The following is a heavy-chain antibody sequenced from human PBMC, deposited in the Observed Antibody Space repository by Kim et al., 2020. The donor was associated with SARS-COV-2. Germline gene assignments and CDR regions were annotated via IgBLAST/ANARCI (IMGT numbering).Heavy chain of an antibody. Sequence: PVKGRFTISRDDSKNTLYLQMNSLKTEDTAVYYCNTDPVKPSWLLWYFDLWGRGTLVTVSS. V-gene: IGHV3-15*01. J-gene: IGHJ2*01. CDR3: NTDPVKPSWLLWYFDL. D-gene: IGHD3-22*01.